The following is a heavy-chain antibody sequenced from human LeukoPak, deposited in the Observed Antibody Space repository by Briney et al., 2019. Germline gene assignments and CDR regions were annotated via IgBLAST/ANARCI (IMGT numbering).Heavy chain of an antibody. J-gene: IGHJ4*02. V-gene: IGHV1-8*01. CDR1: GYTFTSYD. Sequence: ASVKVSCKASGYTFTSYDINWVRQATGQGLEWMGWMNPNSGITGYAQKFQGRVTMTRNTSISTAYMELSSLRSEDTAVYYCARGLGYYGSGSYSYWGQGTLVTVSS. CDR2: MNPNSGIT. D-gene: IGHD3-10*01. CDR3: ARGLGYYGSGSYSY.